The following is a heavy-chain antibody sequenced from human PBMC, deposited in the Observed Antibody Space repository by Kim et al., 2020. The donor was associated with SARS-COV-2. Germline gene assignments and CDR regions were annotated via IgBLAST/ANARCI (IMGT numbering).Heavy chain of an antibody. CDR2: ISKDENKK. V-gene: IGHV3-30*18. CDR1: GFSFSSYG. Sequence: GGSLRLSCAASGFSFSSYGMHWVRQAPGKGLEWVAVISKDENKKYYVDSVKGRFTVSRDNSMNTLYLQMNSLRPEDTAVYHCAKDLGNSYGYENFFDNWGQGTRVTVSS. CDR3: AKDLGNSYGYENFFDN. D-gene: IGHD5-18*01. J-gene: IGHJ4*02.